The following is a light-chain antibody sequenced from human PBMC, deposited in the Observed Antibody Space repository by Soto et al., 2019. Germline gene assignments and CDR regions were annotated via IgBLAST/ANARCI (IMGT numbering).Light chain of an antibody. CDR2: EVS. J-gene: IGLJ2*01. Sequence: QSVPTQPPSASGSPGQSATISCTGTSSDVGGYNYVSWYQQYPGKAPKLMIYEVSKRPSGVPDRFSGSKSGNTASLTVSGLQPEDEADYYCSSYAASSTWVFGGGTKVTVL. V-gene: IGLV2-8*01. CDR1: SSDVGGYNY. CDR3: SSYAASSTWV.